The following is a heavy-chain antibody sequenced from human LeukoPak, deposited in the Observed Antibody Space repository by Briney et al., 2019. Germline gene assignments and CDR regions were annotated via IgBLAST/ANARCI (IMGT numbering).Heavy chain of an antibody. CDR1: GGSISSYY. V-gene: IGHV4-59*01. Sequence: PSETLSLTCTVSGGSISSYYWSWIRQPPGKGLEWIGYIYYSGSTNYNPSLKSRVTISVDTSKNQFSLELSSVTAADTAVYYCARVSGVSGSPEAVDYWVQGTLVTVSS. J-gene: IGHJ4*02. CDR2: IYYSGST. D-gene: IGHD1-26*01. CDR3: ARVSGVSGSPEAVDY.